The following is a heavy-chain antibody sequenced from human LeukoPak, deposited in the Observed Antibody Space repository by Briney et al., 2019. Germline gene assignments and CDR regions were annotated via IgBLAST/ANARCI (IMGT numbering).Heavy chain of an antibody. CDR3: ARRGIAVASSAADAFDI. J-gene: IGHJ3*02. V-gene: IGHV5-51*01. CDR2: ICPGDSDT. D-gene: IGHD6-19*01. CDR1: GYRFTSYW. Sequence: GESLKISCKGSGYRFTSYWIGWVRQMPGKGLEWMGIICPGDSDTRYSPSFQGQVTISADKSISTAYLQWSSLKASDTAMYYCARRGIAVASSAADAFDIWGQGTMVTVSS.